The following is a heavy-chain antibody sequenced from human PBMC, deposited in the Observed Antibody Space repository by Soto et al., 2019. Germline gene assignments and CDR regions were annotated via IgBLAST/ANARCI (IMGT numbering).Heavy chain of an antibody. J-gene: IGHJ5*02. CDR2: INHRGST. Sequence: PSETLSLTCAVYGGSFSGYYWSWIRQPPGKGLEWIGEINHRGSTNYNPSIKSRVTISVDTYKNQFSLKLSSVTAADTAVYYCARERALLLRFGEVSPWLDRWRQGNLLTV. D-gene: IGHD3-10*01. CDR3: ARERALLLRFGEVSPWLDR. CDR1: GGSFSGYY. V-gene: IGHV4-34*01.